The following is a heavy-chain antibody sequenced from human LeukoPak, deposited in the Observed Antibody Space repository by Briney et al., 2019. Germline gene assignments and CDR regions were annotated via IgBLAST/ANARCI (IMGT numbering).Heavy chain of an antibody. CDR3: ARMIGLGEVSPYFDY. J-gene: IGHJ4*02. D-gene: IGHD3-16*02. CDR1: GYSFTSYW. Sequence: GESLKISCKGSGYSFTSYWNGWVRQMPGKGLGRMGIIYPGDSDTRYSPSFQGQVTISADKSISTAYLQWSSLKASDTAMYYCARMIGLGEVSPYFDYWGQGSLVTVSS. CDR2: IYPGDSDT. V-gene: IGHV5-51*01.